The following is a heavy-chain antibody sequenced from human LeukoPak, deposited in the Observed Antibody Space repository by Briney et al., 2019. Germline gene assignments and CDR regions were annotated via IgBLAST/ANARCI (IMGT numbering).Heavy chain of an antibody. CDR2: ITASGHST. J-gene: IGHJ4*02. V-gene: IGHV3-23*01. Sequence: GGSLRLSCAASGFTFSTYAMTWVRQAPGRGLVWVSAITASGHSTYYADSVKGRFTISRDNSKNTLFLQMNSLRADDTAIYYCAKFRVGYNYGIHFDNWGQGTLVTISS. CDR3: AKFRVGYNYGIHFDN. CDR1: GFTFSTYA. D-gene: IGHD5-18*01.